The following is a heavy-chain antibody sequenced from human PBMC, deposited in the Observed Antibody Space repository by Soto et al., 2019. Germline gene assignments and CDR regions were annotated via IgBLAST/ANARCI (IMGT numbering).Heavy chain of an antibody. J-gene: IGHJ6*02. D-gene: IGHD2-15*01. CDR1: GGSFSGYY. V-gene: IGHV4-34*01. Sequence: SETLSLTCAVYGGSFSGYYWSWIRQPPGKGLEWIATIYYSGSTYYNPSLKSRVTISVDTSKNQFSLKLSSVTAADTAVYYCARHLTYCSAGSCYSDFPYYGMDVWGQGTTVTVSS. CDR3: ARHLTYCSAGSCYSDFPYYGMDV. CDR2: IYYSGST.